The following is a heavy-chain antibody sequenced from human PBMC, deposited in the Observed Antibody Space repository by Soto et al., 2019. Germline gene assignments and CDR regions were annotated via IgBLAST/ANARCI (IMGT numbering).Heavy chain of an antibody. V-gene: IGHV3-30*03. CDR1: GFTFSSYG. Sequence: GGSLRLSCAASGFTFSSYGMHWVRQAPGKGLEWVAVISYDGSNKYYADSVKGRFTISRDNSKNTLYLQMNSLRAEDTAVYYCAMLPAPPPYSSSGPFDYWGQGTLVTVSS. CDR3: AMLPAPPPYSSSGPFDY. D-gene: IGHD6-6*01. CDR2: ISYDGSNK. J-gene: IGHJ4*02.